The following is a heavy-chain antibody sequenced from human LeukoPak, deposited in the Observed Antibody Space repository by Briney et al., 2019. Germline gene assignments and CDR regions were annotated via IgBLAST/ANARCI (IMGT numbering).Heavy chain of an antibody. CDR2: INHSGST. CDR3: ARGGSYYYGSGSYSVDY. V-gene: IGHV4-34*01. D-gene: IGHD3-10*01. J-gene: IGHJ4*02. Sequence: SETLSLTCAVYGGSFSGYYWSWIRQPPGKGLEWIGEINHSGSTNYNPSLKSRVTISVDTSKNQFSLKLSSVTAADTAVYYCARGGSYYYGSGSYSVDYWGQGTLVTVSS. CDR1: GGSFSGYY.